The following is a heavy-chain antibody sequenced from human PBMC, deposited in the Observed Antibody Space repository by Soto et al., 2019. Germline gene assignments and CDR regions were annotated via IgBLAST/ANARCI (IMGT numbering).Heavy chain of an antibody. D-gene: IGHD3-22*01. CDR2: IYYSGST. V-gene: IGHV4-61*01. CDR3: ATTHYYDSSGYYYHYHYFQH. J-gene: IGHJ1*01. Sequence: PSETLSLTCAVSGGSISSSSYYWSWIREPTGKGLEWIGYIYYSGSTNYNPSLKSRVTISVDTSKNQFSLKLSSVTAADTAVYYCATTHYYDSSGYYYHYHYFQHWGQGTLVTVSS. CDR1: GGSISSSSYY.